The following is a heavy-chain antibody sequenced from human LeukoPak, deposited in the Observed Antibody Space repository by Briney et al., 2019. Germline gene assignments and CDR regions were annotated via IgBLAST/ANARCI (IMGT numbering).Heavy chain of an antibody. CDR3: ARDKIVGATYFDY. D-gene: IGHD1-26*01. J-gene: IGHJ4*02. V-gene: IGHV3-53*01. Sequence: GGSLRLSCTVSGFTVSSNSMSWVRQAPGKGLEWVSFIYSDNTHYSDSVKGRFTISRDNAKNSLYLQMNSLRAEDTAVYYCARDKIVGATYFDYWGQGTLVTVSS. CDR2: IYSDNT. CDR1: GFTVSSNS.